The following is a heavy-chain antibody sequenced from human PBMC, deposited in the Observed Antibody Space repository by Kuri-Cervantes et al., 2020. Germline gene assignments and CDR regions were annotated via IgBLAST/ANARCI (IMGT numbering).Heavy chain of an antibody. J-gene: IGHJ3*02. CDR2: ISYDGSKK. V-gene: IGHV3-30-3*01. Sequence: GGSLRPSCAASGFTFSSYAMHWVRQAPGKGLEWVAVISYDGSKKYYADSVKGRFTISRDNAKNSLYLQRNSLRAEDTAVYYCASGEPAAFDIWGQGTMVTVSS. D-gene: IGHD1-14*01. CDR3: ASGEPAAFDI. CDR1: GFTFSSYA.